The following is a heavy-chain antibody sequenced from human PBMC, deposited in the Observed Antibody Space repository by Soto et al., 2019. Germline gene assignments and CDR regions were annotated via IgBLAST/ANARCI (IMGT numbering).Heavy chain of an antibody. CDR1: GFTFSSYS. V-gene: IGHV3-48*02. CDR3: ARDSSAAGRRGGMDV. D-gene: IGHD3-22*01. Sequence: EVQLVESGGGLVQPGGSLRLSCAASGFTFSSYSMNWVRQAPGKGLEWVSYISNTSGTRYYADSVKGRITISRDNAKNSLYLQLNSLREEDTAVYYCARDSSAAGRRGGMDVWGQGITVNVS. CDR2: ISNTSGTR. J-gene: IGHJ6*02.